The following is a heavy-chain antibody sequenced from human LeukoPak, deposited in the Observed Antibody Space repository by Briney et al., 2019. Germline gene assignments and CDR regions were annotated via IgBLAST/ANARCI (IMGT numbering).Heavy chain of an antibody. CDR1: GFTFSSYA. CDR3: ARMPAAMSPVYFDY. D-gene: IGHD2-2*01. CDR2: ISYDGSNK. J-gene: IGHJ4*02. Sequence: GRSLRLSCAASGFTFSSYAMHWVRQAPGKGLEWVAVISYDGSNKYYADSVKGRFTISRDNSKNTLYLQMNSLRAEDTAVYYCARMPAAMSPVYFDYWGQGTLVTVSS. V-gene: IGHV3-30*04.